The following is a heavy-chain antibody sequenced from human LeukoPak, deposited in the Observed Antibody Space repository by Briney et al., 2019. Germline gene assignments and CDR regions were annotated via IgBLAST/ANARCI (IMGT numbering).Heavy chain of an antibody. D-gene: IGHD5-12*01. Sequence: SETLSLTCAVYGGSFSGYYWSWIRQPPGKGLEWIGEINHSGSTNYNASLKSRVTISVDTSKNQFSLKLSSVTAADTAVYYYATNAGGVDIVATMTRNWFDPWGQGTLVTVSS. V-gene: IGHV4-34*01. CDR1: GGSFSGYY. J-gene: IGHJ5*02. CDR3: ATNAGGVDIVATMTRNWFDP. CDR2: INHSGST.